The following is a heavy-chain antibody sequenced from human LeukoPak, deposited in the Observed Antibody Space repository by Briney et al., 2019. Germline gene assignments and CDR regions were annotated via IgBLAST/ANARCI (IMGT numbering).Heavy chain of an antibody. J-gene: IGHJ3*02. V-gene: IGHV4-34*01. CDR2: INHSGST. D-gene: IGHD3-3*01. CDR1: GGSFSGYY. Sequence: KPSETLSLTCAVYGGSFSGYYWSWIRQPPGKGLEWIGEINHSGSTNYNPSLKSRVTISVDTSKSQFSLKLSSVTAADTAVYYCASSTDGYYIAFDIWGQGTMVTVSS. CDR3: ASSTDGYYIAFDI.